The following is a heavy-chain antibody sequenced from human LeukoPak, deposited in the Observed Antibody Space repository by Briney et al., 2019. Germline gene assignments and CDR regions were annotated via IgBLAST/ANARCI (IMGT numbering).Heavy chain of an antibody. Sequence: GGSLRLSCAASGFTSSSYWMTWIRQAPGRGVEWVANIKRDDSRKYYVDYVKGRFTISRDNAKNSLLLQMTSLRAEDTALYYCVELRITMIGGVWGKGTTVTISS. J-gene: IGHJ6*04. D-gene: IGHD3-10*02. V-gene: IGHV3-7*01. CDR1: GFTSSSYW. CDR3: VELRITMIGGV. CDR2: IKRDDSRK.